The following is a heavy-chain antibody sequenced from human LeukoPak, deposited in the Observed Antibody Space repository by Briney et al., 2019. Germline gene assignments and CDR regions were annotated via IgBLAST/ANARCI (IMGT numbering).Heavy chain of an antibody. CDR3: ARRKSGYDLDAFDI. CDR2: IDPSDSYT. D-gene: IGHD5-12*01. V-gene: IGHV5-10-1*01. Sequence: PGESLKISCKGSGYSFTSYWISWLRQMPGKGLEWMGRIDPSDSYTNYSPSFQGHVTISADKSISTAYLQWSSLKASDTAMYYCARRKSGYDLDAFDIWGQGTMATVSS. CDR1: GYSFTSYW. J-gene: IGHJ3*02.